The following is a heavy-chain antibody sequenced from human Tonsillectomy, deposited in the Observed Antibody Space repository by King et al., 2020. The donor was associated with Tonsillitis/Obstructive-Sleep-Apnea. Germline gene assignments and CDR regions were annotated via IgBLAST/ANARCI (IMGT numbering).Heavy chain of an antibody. Sequence: VQLVESGGDFVQPGGSLRLSCAASGFTFSSYSMNWFRQAPGKGLEWVSYIIGISSTIYYADSVMGRFPISRENAKNSLYLQMNSLRDEDTAMYYCARARGYCSSTSCPIGAFDIWGQGKMVTVSS. CDR3: ARARGYCSSTSCPIGAFDI. V-gene: IGHV3-48*02. CDR1: GFTFSSYS. CDR2: IIGISSTI. J-gene: IGHJ3*02. D-gene: IGHD2-2*01.